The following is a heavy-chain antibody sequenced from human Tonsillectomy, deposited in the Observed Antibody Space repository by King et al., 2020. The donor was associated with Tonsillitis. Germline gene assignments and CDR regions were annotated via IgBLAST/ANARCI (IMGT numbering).Heavy chain of an antibody. J-gene: IGHJ5*02. CDR3: AKDARGRVTTPGWFDP. V-gene: IGHV3-9*01. D-gene: IGHD4-17*01. CDR2: ISWNSGSI. CDR1: GFPFDDYA. Sequence: VQLVESGGGLVQPGRSLRLSCAASGFPFDDYAMHWVRQAPGKGLEWVSGISWNSGSIGYADSVKGRFTISRDNAKNSLYLQMNSLRAEDTALYYCAKDARGRVTTPGWFDPWGQGTLVTVSS.